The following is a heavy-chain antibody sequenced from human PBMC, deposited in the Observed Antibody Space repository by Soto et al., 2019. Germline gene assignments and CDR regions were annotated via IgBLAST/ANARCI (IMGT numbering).Heavy chain of an antibody. CDR2: IYYTGTT. Sequence: SETLSLTCIVSGGSIGTSSYYWGWIRQSPGKGLEWIGCIYYTGTTHYNPSLKSRVTISADTSRNQFSLILTSVTAADTAVYFCASAIAVTATRCFDPWCQGTLVTGFS. D-gene: IGHD2-15*01. V-gene: IGHV4-39*01. CDR1: GGSIGTSSYY. CDR3: ASAIAVTATRCFDP. J-gene: IGHJ5*02.